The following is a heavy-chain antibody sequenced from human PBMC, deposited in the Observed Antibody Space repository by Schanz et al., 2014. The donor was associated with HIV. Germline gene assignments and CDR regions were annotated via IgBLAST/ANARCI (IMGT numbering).Heavy chain of an antibody. V-gene: IGHV4-4*02. CDR3: GRVSGYYGMDV. D-gene: IGHD6-25*01. CDR2: INHSGNT. J-gene: IGHJ6*02. CDR1: EFTFRNAW. Sequence: VQLVESGGGLVKPGGSLRLSCAASEFTFRNAWMNWVRQAPGKGLEGIGEINHSGNTYKKPSLKSRVTISVDTSKNQFSLNLTSVTAADTAVYYCGRVSGYYGMDVWGQGTAVTVSS.